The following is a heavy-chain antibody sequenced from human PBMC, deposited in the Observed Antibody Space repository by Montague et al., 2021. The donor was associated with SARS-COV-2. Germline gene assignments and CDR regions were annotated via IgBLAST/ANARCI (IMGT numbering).Heavy chain of an antibody. V-gene: IGHV4-34*01. CDR2: INKSGRT. D-gene: IGHD3-10*01. CDR3: ARRGGSVWGVTVSDELDY. J-gene: IGHJ4*02. Sequence: SETLSLTCAVYGGSFSGCYCSWICQPPAKGMGWIGVINKSGRTNNNPSPKRRVIIAVDTSTNQITLTLSFGTVADTAAYYCARRGGSVWGVTVSDELDYWGQGILVTVSS. CDR1: GGSFSGCY.